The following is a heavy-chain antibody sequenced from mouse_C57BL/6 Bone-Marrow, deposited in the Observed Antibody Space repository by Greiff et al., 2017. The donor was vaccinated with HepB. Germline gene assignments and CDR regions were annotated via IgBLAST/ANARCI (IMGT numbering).Heavy chain of an antibody. CDR1: GYTFTSDW. CDR3: ARGEDDRAWFAY. D-gene: IGHD2-12*01. CDR2: IHPNSGST. J-gene: IGHJ3*01. Sequence: VQLQQPGAELVKPGASVKLSCKASGYTFTSDWMHWVKQRPGQGLEWIGMIHPNSGSTNYNEKFKSKATLTVDKSSSTAYMQLSSLTSEDSAVYYCARGEDDRAWFAYGGQGTLVTVSA. V-gene: IGHV1-64*01.